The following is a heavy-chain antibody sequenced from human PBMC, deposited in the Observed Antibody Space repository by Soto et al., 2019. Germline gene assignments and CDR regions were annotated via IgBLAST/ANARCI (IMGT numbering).Heavy chain of an antibody. V-gene: IGHV4-61*05. D-gene: IGHD4-17*01. J-gene: IGHJ6*03. Sequence: SETLSLTYTVSGGSISSSSYYWGWIRQPPGKGLEWIGYIYYSGSTKYNPSLKSRVTISVATSKNQFSLRLSSVTAADSAVYYCARSGDYTNYYYYYMDVWGKGTTVTVSS. CDR3: ARSGDYTNYYYYYMDV. CDR1: GGSISSSSYY. CDR2: IYYSGST.